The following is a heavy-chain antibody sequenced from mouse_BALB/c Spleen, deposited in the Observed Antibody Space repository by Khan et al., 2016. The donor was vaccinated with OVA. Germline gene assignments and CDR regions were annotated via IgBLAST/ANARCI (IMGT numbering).Heavy chain of an antibody. D-gene: IGHD1-1*01. Sequence: EVELVESGPELVKPGASVKMSCKASGYTFTSYVMHWVKQKPGQGLEWIGYISPNNDGSKYNEKFRSKATLTSDKSSSTAYMELSSLTSEDSAVFYWVRSLYYYGSAYEGFAYWGQGTLVTVSA. CDR3: VRSLYYYGSAYEGFAY. J-gene: IGHJ3*01. V-gene: IGHV1S136*01. CDR1: GYTFTSYV. CDR2: ISPNNDGS.